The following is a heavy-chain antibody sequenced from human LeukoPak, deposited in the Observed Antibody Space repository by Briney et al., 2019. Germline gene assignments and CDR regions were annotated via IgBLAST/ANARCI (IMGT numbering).Heavy chain of an antibody. CDR3: ARGGGYYDFWSGPQDYYYMDV. Sequence: GGSLRLSCAASGFTFSSYSMNWVRQAPGKGLEWVSSISSSSSNIYYADSVKGRFTISRDNAKISLYLQMNSLRAEDTAVYYCARGGGYYDFWSGPQDYYYMDVWGKGTTVTVSS. D-gene: IGHD3-3*01. CDR1: GFTFSSYS. CDR2: ISSSSSNI. J-gene: IGHJ6*03. V-gene: IGHV3-21*01.